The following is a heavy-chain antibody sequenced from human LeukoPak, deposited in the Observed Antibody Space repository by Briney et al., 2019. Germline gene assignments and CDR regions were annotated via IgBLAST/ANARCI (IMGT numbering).Heavy chain of an antibody. CDR1: GGSISSSSYY. Sequence: SETLSLTCTVSGGSISSSSYYWGWIRQPPGKGLEWIGSIYYSGSTYYNPSLKSRVTISVDTSKNQFSLKLSSVTAADTAVYYCARDYYDSSGYYRTSYYYYYYYMDVWGKGTTVTVSS. CDR2: IYYSGST. D-gene: IGHD3-22*01. V-gene: IGHV4-39*02. CDR3: ARDYYDSSGYYRTSYYYYYYYMDV. J-gene: IGHJ6*03.